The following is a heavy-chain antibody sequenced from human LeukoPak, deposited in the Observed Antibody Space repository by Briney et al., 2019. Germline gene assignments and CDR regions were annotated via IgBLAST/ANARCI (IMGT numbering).Heavy chain of an antibody. Sequence: SVKVSCKASGGTFSSYAISWVRQAPGQGLEWMGGIIPIFGTANYAQKFQGRVTITTDESTSTAYMELSSLISEDTAVYYCARHTLGPMDVWGKGTTVTVSS. CDR2: IIPIFGTA. V-gene: IGHV1-69*05. CDR3: ARHTLGPMDV. CDR1: GGTFSSYA. J-gene: IGHJ6*03. D-gene: IGHD2-2*02.